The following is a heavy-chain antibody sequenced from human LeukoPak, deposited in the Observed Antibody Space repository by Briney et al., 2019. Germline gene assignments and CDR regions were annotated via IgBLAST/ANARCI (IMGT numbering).Heavy chain of an antibody. Sequence: TGGSLRLSCAASEFTLSGYGMNWVRQAPGKGLEWISYISSSSRIIYYADSVKGRLTISRDNAKNSLYLQMNSLRAEDTAVYYCARVDTAMVLFDYWGQGTLVTVSS. CDR3: ARVDTAMVLFDY. J-gene: IGHJ4*02. D-gene: IGHD5-18*01. CDR2: ISSSSRII. CDR1: EFTLSGYG. V-gene: IGHV3-48*01.